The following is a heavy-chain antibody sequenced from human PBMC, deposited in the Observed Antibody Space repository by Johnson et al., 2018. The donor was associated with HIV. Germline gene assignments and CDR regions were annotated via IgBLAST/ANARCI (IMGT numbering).Heavy chain of an antibody. D-gene: IGHD3-22*01. J-gene: IGHJ3*02. CDR3: ARWRDYYDSSLGAVDI. V-gene: IGHV3-20*04. CDR1: GFTFSDYY. Sequence: VQLVESGGGLVKPGGSLRLSCAASGFTFSDYYMSWIRQAPGKGLEWVSGINWNGGSTGYADSVKGRFTISRDNAKNSLYLQMNSLRAEDTALYYCARWRDYYDSSLGAVDIWGQGTMVTVSS. CDR2: INWNGGST.